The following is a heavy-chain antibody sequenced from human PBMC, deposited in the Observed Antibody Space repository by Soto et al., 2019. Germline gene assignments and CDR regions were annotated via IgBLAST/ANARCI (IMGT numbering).Heavy chain of an antibody. D-gene: IGHD5-12*01. V-gene: IGHV5-10-1*03. CDR2: IDPSDSYT. J-gene: IGHJ3*02. Sequence: EVQLVQSGAEVKKPGESLRISCKGSGYSFTSYWISWVRQMPGKGLEWMGRIDPSDSYTHYSPSFQGHLTISADKSVSTGDLQWSSRKASDNAMYYCARRGYGGYGGGDDFDIWGQGTMVTVSS. CDR1: GYSFTSYW. CDR3: ARRGYGGYGGGDDFDI.